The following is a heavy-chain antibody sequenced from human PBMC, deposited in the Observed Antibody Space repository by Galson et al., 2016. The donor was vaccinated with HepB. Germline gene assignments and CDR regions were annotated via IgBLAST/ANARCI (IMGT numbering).Heavy chain of an antibody. V-gene: IGHV3-74*01. J-gene: IGHJ4*02. CDR1: GISLNNYW. CDR3: GTVFEY. Sequence: SLRLSCAVSGISLNNYWMHWVRQVPGKGLVWVARIDHEGRGTSYADSVRGRFTMSRDSAKSTVYLQMDSLRAEGTAVYYCGTVFEYWGQGSRVTVSS. CDR2: IDHEGRGT.